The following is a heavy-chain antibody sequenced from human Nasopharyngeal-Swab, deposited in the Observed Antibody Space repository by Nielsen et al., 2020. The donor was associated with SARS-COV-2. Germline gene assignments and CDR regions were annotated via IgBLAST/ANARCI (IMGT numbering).Heavy chain of an antibody. D-gene: IGHD3-3*01. V-gene: IGHV1-18*04. CDR2: ISAHNGHT. Sequence: ASVKVSCKASGYTFTSYGISWVRQAPGQGFEWMGWISAHNGHTNYAQKFQVRVTMTTDTSTSTAYMELRTLRSDDTAVYYCARDLFPYNVFWSPQMYWGQGTLVTVSS. J-gene: IGHJ4*02. CDR1: GYTFTSYG. CDR3: ARDLFPYNVFWSPQMY.